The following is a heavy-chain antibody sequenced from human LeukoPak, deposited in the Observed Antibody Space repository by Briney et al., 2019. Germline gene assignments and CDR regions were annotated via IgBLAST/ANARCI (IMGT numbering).Heavy chain of an antibody. CDR2: IILIFGTA. CDR1: GGTFSSYA. D-gene: IGHD3-22*01. V-gene: IGHV1-69*01. CDR3: ARVLDYYDSSGYSYYYYYYMDV. Sequence: GASVKVSCKASGGTFSSYAISWVRQAPGQGLEWMGGIILIFGTANYAQKFQGRVTITADESTSTAYMDLSSLRSEDTAVYYCARVLDYYDSSGYSYYYYYYMDVWGKGTTVTVSS. J-gene: IGHJ6*03.